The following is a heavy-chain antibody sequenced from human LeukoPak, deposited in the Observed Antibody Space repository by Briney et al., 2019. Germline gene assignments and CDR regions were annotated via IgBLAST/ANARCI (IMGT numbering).Heavy chain of an antibody. CDR2: IYTSGST. V-gene: IGHV4-61*02. CDR3: ARVGYYPDYYMDV. Sequence: PSETLSLTCTVSGYSISSGYYWSWIRQPAGKGLEWIGRIYTSGSTNYNPSLKSRVTMSVDTSKNQFSLKLTSVTAADTAVYYCARVGYYPDYYMDVWGKGTAVTVSS. D-gene: IGHD2-21*01. CDR1: GYSISSGYY. J-gene: IGHJ6*03.